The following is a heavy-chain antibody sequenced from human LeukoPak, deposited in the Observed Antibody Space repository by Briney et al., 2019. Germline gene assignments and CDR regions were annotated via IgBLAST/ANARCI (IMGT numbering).Heavy chain of an antibody. CDR1: GYTFTSYG. Sequence: ASVKVSCKASGYTFTSYGISWVRQAPGKGLEWMGGFDPEDGETIYAQKFQGRVTMTEDTSTDTAYMELSSLRSEDTAVYYCATDLRGYYDSSGYLYYFDYWGQGTLVSVSS. V-gene: IGHV1-24*01. CDR3: ATDLRGYYDSSGYLYYFDY. J-gene: IGHJ4*02. D-gene: IGHD3-22*01. CDR2: FDPEDGET.